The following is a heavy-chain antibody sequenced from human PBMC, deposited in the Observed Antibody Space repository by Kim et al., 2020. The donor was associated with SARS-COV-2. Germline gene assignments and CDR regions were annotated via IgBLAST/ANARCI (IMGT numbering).Heavy chain of an antibody. CDR3: AKEICIGGSCVYAFFDY. J-gene: IGHJ4*02. V-gene: IGHV3-23*01. D-gene: IGHD2-15*01. Sequence: GGSLRLSCAASGFTFNNYPMAWVRQAPGKGLEWVSLITVNGANTYYADSVRGRFTISRDISRNTVDLQMNSLRAEDTDVYYCAKEICIGGSCVYAFFDYWGQGTPVTVSS. CDR1: GFTFNNYP. CDR2: ITVNGANT.